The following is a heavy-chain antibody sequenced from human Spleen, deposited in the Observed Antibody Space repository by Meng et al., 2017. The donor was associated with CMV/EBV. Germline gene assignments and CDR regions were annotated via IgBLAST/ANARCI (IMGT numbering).Heavy chain of an antibody. CDR2: ISYDGTNK. CDR3: ARDPGGFGEKYGMDV. CDR1: GFIFSSYA. J-gene: IGHJ6*02. Sequence: GGSLRLSCTASGFIFSSYAMSWVRQAPGKGLEWVAVISYDGTNKYYADSVKGRFTISRDNSNNTLYLLMNSLRTEDTAVYYCARDPGGFGEKYGMDVWGQGTTVTVSS. D-gene: IGHD3-10*01. V-gene: IGHV3-30*19.